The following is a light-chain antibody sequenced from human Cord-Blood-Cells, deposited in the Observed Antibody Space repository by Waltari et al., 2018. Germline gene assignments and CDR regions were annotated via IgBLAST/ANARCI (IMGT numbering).Light chain of an antibody. CDR3: SSYTSSSIGV. CDR1: SSDVGGYNY. V-gene: IGLV2-14*01. CDR2: EVS. Sequence: QSALPQPASVSGSPGQSITISCTGTSSDVGGYNYVSWYQQHPGKAPKLMIYEVSNRPSGVSNRFSGSKSGNTASLTISGLQAEDEADYYCSSYTSSSIGVFGTGTKVTVL. J-gene: IGLJ1*01.